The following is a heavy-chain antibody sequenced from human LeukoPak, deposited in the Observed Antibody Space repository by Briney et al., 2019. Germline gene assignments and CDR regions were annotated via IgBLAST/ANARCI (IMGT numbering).Heavy chain of an antibody. CDR3: ASIKWIQLNY. J-gene: IGHJ4*02. CDR2: IYHSGST. V-gene: IGHV4-38-2*02. CDR1: GYSISSGYY. Sequence: SETLSLTCTVSGYSISSGYYWGWIRQPPGKGLEWIGSIYHSGSTYYNPSLKSRVTISVDTSKNQFSLKLSSVTAADTAVYYCASIKWIQLNYWGRGTLITVSS. D-gene: IGHD5-18*01.